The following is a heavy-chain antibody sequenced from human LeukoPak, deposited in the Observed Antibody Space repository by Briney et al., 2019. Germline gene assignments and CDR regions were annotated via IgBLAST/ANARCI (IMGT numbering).Heavy chain of an antibody. Sequence: GGSLRLSCAASGFIFSTYVMSWVRQAPGKGLEWASGISGSAGTTYYADSVKGRFTISRDNSKNTLYLQMNSLRAEDTAVYYCAKDQTVGDGHIDFEYWGQGTLVTVSS. CDR2: ISGSAGTT. D-gene: IGHD5-24*01. CDR1: GFIFSTYV. J-gene: IGHJ4*02. CDR3: AKDQTVGDGHIDFEY. V-gene: IGHV3-23*01.